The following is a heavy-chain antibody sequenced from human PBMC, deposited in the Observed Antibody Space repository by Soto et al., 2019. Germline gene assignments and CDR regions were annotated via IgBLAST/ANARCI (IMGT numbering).Heavy chain of an antibody. D-gene: IGHD6-19*01. CDR1: GGSVSSGSYY. Sequence: QVPLQESGPGLVKPSETLSLTCTVSGGSVSSGSYYWSWIRQPPGKGLEWIGYIYYSVSTNSNPSLKGRVTISVDTSKNQFSLKVSSVTAADTAVYYCASYSSGWYDVIYWGQGTLVTVSS. J-gene: IGHJ4*02. CDR3: ASYSSGWYDVIY. V-gene: IGHV4-61*01. CDR2: IYYSVST.